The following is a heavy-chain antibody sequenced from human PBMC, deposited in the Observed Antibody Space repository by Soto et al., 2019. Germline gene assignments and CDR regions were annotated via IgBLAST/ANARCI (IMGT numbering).Heavy chain of an antibody. Sequence: QVQLVESGGGVVQPGRSLRLSCAASGFTFSSYGMHWVRQAPGKGLEWVAVIWYDGSNKYYADSVKGRFTISRDNSKNTLYLQMNSLRAEDTAVYYCARDTRTDYYGSGSYYSVWWFDPWGQGTLVTVSS. J-gene: IGHJ5*02. V-gene: IGHV3-33*01. CDR1: GFTFSSYG. CDR2: IWYDGSNK. CDR3: ARDTRTDYYGSGSYYSVWWFDP. D-gene: IGHD3-10*01.